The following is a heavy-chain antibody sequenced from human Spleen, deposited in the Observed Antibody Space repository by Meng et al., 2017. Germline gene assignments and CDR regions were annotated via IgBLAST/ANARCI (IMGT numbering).Heavy chain of an antibody. D-gene: IGHD3-3*01. CDR2: INTDSGST. Sequence: HLLHFCAEVTAPGASVKVSCKASGYSFSSHGISWVRQAPGQGLEWMGWINTDSGSTDYAQKFQGRVSMTTDTSTSTVYMELRSLRSDDTAVYYCAKDFYEVWSGYFDHWGQGTLVTVSS. J-gene: IGHJ4*02. V-gene: IGHV1-18*01. CDR1: GYSFSSHG. CDR3: AKDFYEVWSGYFDH.